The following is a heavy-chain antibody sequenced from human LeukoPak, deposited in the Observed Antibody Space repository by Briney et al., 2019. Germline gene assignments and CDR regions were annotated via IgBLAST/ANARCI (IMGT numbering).Heavy chain of an antibody. CDR3: ARDGQYCSGGSCYSDY. CDR1: GYTFTGYY. CDR2: ISAYNGNT. Sequence: ASVKVSCKASGYTFTGYYMHWVRQAPGQGLEWMGWISAYNGNTNYAQKLQGRVTMTTDTSTSTAYMELRSLRSDDTAVYYCARDGQYCSGGSCYSDYWGQGTLVTVSS. J-gene: IGHJ4*02. D-gene: IGHD2-15*01. V-gene: IGHV1-18*04.